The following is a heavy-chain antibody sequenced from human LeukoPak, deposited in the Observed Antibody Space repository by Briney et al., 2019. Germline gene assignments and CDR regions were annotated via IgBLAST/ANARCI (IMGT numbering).Heavy chain of an antibody. V-gene: IGHV3-33*06. Sequence: GRSLRHFCAASGFDFNRYGEHRVAPAPGKGLEWVAVIWYGGTTKHNADSVKGRFIIFRDNTKNTLDLQMNSLRVEDTAVYYCAKDDVGETAMLRVWGQGTLVTVSS. CDR3: AKDDVGETAMLRV. CDR1: GFDFNRYG. D-gene: IGHD5-18*01. J-gene: IGHJ4*02. CDR2: IWYGGTTK.